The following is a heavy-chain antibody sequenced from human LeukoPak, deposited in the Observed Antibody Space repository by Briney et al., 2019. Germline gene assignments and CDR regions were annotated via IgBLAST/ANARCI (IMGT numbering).Heavy chain of an antibody. D-gene: IGHD4-23*01. J-gene: IGHJ4*02. Sequence: ASVKVSCKVSGYTLTELSMHWVRQAPGKGLEWMGGFDPEDGETIYAQKFQGRVTMTTDTSTSTAYMELRSLRSDDTAVYYCARDDYGGNPFSDYWGQGTLVTVSS. V-gene: IGHV1-24*01. CDR3: ARDDYGGNPFSDY. CDR1: GYTLTELS. CDR2: FDPEDGET.